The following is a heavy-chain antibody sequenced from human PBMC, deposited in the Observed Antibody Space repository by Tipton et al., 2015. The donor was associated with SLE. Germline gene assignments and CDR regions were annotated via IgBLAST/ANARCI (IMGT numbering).Heavy chain of an antibody. CDR3: ARDRGGSGSNPFDY. V-gene: IGHV4-31*03. CDR1: GGSISSGGYY. D-gene: IGHD3-16*01. J-gene: IGHJ4*02. Sequence: TLSLTCTVSGGSISSGGYYWSWIRQHPGKGLEWIGYIYYSGTTYYNPSLQSRVSISVDTSKNQFSLKLSSVTAADTAVYYCARDRGGSGSNPFDYWGQGTLVSVSS. CDR2: IYYSGTT.